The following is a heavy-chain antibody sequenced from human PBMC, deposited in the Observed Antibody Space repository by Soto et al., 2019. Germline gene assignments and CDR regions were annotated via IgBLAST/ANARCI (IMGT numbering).Heavy chain of an antibody. J-gene: IGHJ4*02. CDR3: ARRRGYSYDFDY. V-gene: IGHV5-10-1*01. CDR1: GYTFTNNW. D-gene: IGHD5-18*01. CDR2: IDPSDSRT. Sequence: GESLKISCNASGYTFTNNWISWVRQKPGQVLEWMGRIDPSDSRTKYNPSFEGHVTISIDKSINTAFLQWSSLRASDTAVYFCARRRGYSYDFDYWGQGTLVTVSS.